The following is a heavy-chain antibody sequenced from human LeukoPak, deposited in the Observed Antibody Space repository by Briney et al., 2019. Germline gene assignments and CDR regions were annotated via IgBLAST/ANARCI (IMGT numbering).Heavy chain of an antibody. CDR1: GFTFSNYA. J-gene: IGHJ3*02. V-gene: IGHV3-23*01. D-gene: IGHD6-19*01. CDR3: ARDAPLAVAGTAFDT. Sequence: GGSLRLSCAASGFTFSNYAMSWVRQAPGKGLEWVSAISGSGGSTYYADSVKGRFTISRDNAKNSLYLQMNSLRAEDTAVYYCARDAPLAVAGTAFDTWGQGTMVTVSS. CDR2: ISGSGGST.